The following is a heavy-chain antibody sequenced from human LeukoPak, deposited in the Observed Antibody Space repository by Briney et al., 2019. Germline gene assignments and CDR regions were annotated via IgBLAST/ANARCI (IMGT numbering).Heavy chain of an antibody. CDR2: IIPILGIA. CDR3: AREAHYGDYPGY. CDR1: GGTFSSYA. Sequence: GASVKVSCKASGGTFSSYAISWVRQAPGQGLEWMGRIIPILGIANYAQKFQGGVTITADKSTSTAYMELSSLRSEDTAVYYCAREAHYGDYPGYWGQGTLVTVSS. D-gene: IGHD4-17*01. V-gene: IGHV1-69*04. J-gene: IGHJ4*02.